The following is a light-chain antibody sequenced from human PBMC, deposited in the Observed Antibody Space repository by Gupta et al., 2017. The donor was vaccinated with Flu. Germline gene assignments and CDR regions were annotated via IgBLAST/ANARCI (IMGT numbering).Light chain of an antibody. CDR1: QTITTY. CDR3: QQSYSRPYT. Sequence: GDRVTIACRARQTITTYLNWYQQKPGKAPKLLIYAASSLQSGVPSRFSGSGSGTYFTLTISSVQPEDFATYYCQQSYSRPYTFGQGTKVEIK. CDR2: AAS. J-gene: IGKJ2*01. V-gene: IGKV1-39*01.